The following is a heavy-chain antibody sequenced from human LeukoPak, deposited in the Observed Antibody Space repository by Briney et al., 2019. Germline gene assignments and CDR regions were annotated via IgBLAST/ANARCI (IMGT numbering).Heavy chain of an antibody. J-gene: IGHJ4*02. CDR2: IYYSGST. CDR1: GGSISSSSYY. Sequence: SETLSLTCTVSGGSISSSSYYWGWIRQPPGKGLEWIGSIYYSGSTYYNPSLKSRVTISVDTSNNQFSLKLSSVTAADTAVYYCAREDSGVLDYWGQGTLVTVSS. CDR3: AREDSGVLDY. V-gene: IGHV4-39*07. D-gene: IGHD3-10*01.